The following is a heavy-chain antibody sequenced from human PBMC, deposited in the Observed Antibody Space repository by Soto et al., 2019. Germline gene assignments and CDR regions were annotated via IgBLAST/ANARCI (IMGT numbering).Heavy chain of an antibody. V-gene: IGHV4-34*01. J-gene: IGHJ4*02. CDR1: GGSFSSFY. Sequence: SETLSLTCTVYGGSFSSFYWSWIRQSPGKGLEWIGEIHHSGTTNYNPSLKSRVTISVDTSKNQFSLNLRSVTAADTAVYYCASMGYHYGSGSYPLDYWGQGTLVTVS. CDR2: IHHSGTT. CDR3: ASMGYHYGSGSYPLDY. D-gene: IGHD3-10*01.